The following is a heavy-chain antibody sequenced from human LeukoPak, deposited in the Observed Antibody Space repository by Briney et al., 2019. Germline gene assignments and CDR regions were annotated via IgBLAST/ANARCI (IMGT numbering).Heavy chain of an antibody. CDR2: INPNSGGT. CDR1: GYTFTGYY. V-gene: IGHV1-2*02. D-gene: IGHD6-19*01. Sequence: GASVKVSCKASGYTFTGYYMHWVRQAPGQGLEWMGWINPNSGGTNYAQKFQGRVTMTRDTSISTAYMELSRLRSDDTAVYYCARAMVAEGKEYFQHWGQGTLVTVSS. J-gene: IGHJ1*01. CDR3: ARAMVAEGKEYFQH.